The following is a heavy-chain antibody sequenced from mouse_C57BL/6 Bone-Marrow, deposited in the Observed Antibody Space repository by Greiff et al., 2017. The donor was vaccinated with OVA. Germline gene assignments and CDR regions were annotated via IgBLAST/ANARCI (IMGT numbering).Heavy chain of an antibody. Sequence: VQLQQSGAELVRPGASVTLSCKASGYTFTDYEMHWVKQTPVHGLEWIGAIDPETGGTAYNQKFKGKAILTADKSSSTAYMEVRSLTSEDSAVYYCTGTYYYGSSYAYPYWYFDVWGTGTTVTVSS. V-gene: IGHV1-15*01. CDR1: GYTFTDYE. CDR2: IDPETGGT. D-gene: IGHD1-1*01. J-gene: IGHJ1*03. CDR3: TGTYYYGSSYAYPYWYFDV.